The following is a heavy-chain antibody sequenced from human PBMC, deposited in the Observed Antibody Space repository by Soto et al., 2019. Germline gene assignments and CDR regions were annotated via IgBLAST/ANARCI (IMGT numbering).Heavy chain of an antibody. J-gene: IGHJ6*02. CDR1: GGSITNYY. CDR3: ARHGFGSLHGLVDV. Sequence: QVQLQESGPGLVKPSETLSLTCTVSGGSITNYYCSWFRQPPGKGLEWIGYIQYNGYSAYNLSLKRRVTRSRDTSKTQFSLMLESVTATDTAVYYCARHGFGSLHGLVDVWGQGTTVIASS. CDR2: IQYNGYS. V-gene: IGHV4-59*08. D-gene: IGHD3-10*01.